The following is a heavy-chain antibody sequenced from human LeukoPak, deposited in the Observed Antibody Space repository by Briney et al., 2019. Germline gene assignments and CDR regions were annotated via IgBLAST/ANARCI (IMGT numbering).Heavy chain of an antibody. Sequence: ASVKVSCKASGGTFSSYAISWVGQAPGQGLEWRGGIIPIFGTANYAQKFQGRVTITADESTSTAYMELSSLRSEDTAVYYCASRSAAILNYYYYYMDVWGKGTTVTVSS. CDR3: ASRSAAILNYYYYYMDV. V-gene: IGHV1-69*13. CDR1: GGTFSSYA. D-gene: IGHD2-2*02. CDR2: IIPIFGTA. J-gene: IGHJ6*03.